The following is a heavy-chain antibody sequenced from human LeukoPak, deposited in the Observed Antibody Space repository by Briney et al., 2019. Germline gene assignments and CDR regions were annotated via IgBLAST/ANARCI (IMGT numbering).Heavy chain of an antibody. CDR2: ISGSGGSS. D-gene: IGHD3-10*01. CDR3: AKDRAGVITPYYFDN. Sequence: PGGSLRLSCAASGFTFSTYAMSWVRQAPGKGLEWVSGISGSGGSSYYADSVKGRFTISGDNSRNTLYLQMNSLRAEDTAVYYCAKDRAGVITPYYFDNWGQGTLVTVSS. V-gene: IGHV3-23*01. J-gene: IGHJ4*02. CDR1: GFTFSTYA.